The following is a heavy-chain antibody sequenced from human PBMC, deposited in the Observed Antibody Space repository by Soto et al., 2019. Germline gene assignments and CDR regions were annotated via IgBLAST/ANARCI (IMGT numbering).Heavy chain of an antibody. CDR2: IYYSGST. J-gene: IGHJ4*02. D-gene: IGHD5-18*01. CDR1: GGSISSSSYY. Sequence: SETLSLTCTVSGGSISSSSYYWGWIRQPPGKGLEWIGRIYYSGSTYYNPSLKSRVTISVDTSKNQFSLKLSSVTAADTAVYYCARRPQFYSYLSCFDYWGQGTLVTVSS. CDR3: ARRPQFYSYLSCFDY. V-gene: IGHV4-39*01.